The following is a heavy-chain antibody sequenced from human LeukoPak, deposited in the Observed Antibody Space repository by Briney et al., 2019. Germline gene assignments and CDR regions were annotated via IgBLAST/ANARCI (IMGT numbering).Heavy chain of an antibody. D-gene: IGHD4-17*01. J-gene: IGHJ4*02. CDR3: ARAGLSVTTLDY. CDR2: INWNGGST. Sequence: GGSLRLSSAASGFTFDDYGMSWVRQAPGKGLEWVSGINWNGGSTGYADSVKGRFTISRDNAKNSLYLQMNSLRAEDTALYYCARAGLSVTTLDYWGQGTLVTVSS. V-gene: IGHV3-20*04. CDR1: GFTFDDYG.